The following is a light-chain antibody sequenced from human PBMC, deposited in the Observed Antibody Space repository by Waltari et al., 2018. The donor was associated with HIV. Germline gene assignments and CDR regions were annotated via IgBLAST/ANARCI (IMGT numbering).Light chain of an antibody. CDR1: QSVSSSY. Sequence: EIVLTQSPGTLSLSPGERAPLSCRASQSVSSSYLAWYQQKPGQAPRVLIYGASSRATGIPDRFSGSGSGTDFTLTISRLEPEDFAVYYCQQYGSSPGFGGGTKVEIK. CDR3: QQYGSSPG. J-gene: IGKJ4*01. V-gene: IGKV3-20*01. CDR2: GAS.